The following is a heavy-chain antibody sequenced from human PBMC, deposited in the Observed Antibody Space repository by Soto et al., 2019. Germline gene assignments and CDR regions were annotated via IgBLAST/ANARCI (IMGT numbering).Heavy chain of an antibody. Sequence: QVHLEQWGAGLLKPSETLSLTCAVYGGFLSGYFWSWVRQPPGKGLEWIGEINHSGSTNYNPSLKSRVTISADTSKHQFSLRLSSVTAADSAIYYCASYHYYDFWVGSRHYMDAWGKGTTVTVSS. D-gene: IGHD3-3*01. CDR1: GGFLSGYF. CDR3: ASYHYYDFWVGSRHYMDA. V-gene: IGHV4-34*01. J-gene: IGHJ6*03. CDR2: INHSGST.